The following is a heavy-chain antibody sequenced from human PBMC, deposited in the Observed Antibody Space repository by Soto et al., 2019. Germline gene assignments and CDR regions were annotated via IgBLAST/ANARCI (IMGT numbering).Heavy chain of an antibody. D-gene: IGHD2-2*01. Sequence: SETLSLTCTVSGGSISSGGYYWSWIRQHPGKGLEWIGYIYYSGSTYYNPSLKSRVTISVDTSKNQFSLKLSSVTAADTAVYYCARDIVVVPAPPRTEDYYYYGMDVWGHGTTVTVSS. V-gene: IGHV4-31*03. CDR1: GGSISSGGYY. CDR3: ARDIVVVPAPPRTEDYYYYGMDV. CDR2: IYYSGST. J-gene: IGHJ6*02.